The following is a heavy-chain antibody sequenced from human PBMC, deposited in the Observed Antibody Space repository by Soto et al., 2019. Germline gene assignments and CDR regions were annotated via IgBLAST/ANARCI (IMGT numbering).Heavy chain of an antibody. Sequence: QVQLVQSGAEVKKPGASVKVSCKASGYTFTSYGISWVRQAPGQGLEWMGWISAYNGNTNYAQKLQGRVTMTTDTSPRPAYMDLRSVSSDDTAVYYCARERVYYGSGGYCRFDPWGQGTLVTVSS. J-gene: IGHJ5*02. CDR1: GYTFTSYG. CDR3: ARERVYYGSGGYCRFDP. V-gene: IGHV1-18*01. D-gene: IGHD3-10*01. CDR2: ISAYNGNT.